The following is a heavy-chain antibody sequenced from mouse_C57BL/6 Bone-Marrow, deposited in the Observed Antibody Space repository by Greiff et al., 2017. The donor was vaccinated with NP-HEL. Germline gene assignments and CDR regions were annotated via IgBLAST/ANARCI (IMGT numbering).Heavy chain of an antibody. CDR3: TRVVTTVVPPAWFAY. CDR2: IDPETGGT. CDR1: GYTFTDYE. J-gene: IGHJ3*01. Sequence: QVQLQQSGAELVRPGASVTLSCKASGYTFTDYEMHWVKQTPVHGLEWIGAIDPETGGTAYNQKFKGKAILTADKSSSTAYMELRSLTSEDSAVYYCTRVVTTVVPPAWFAYWGQGTLVTVSA. V-gene: IGHV1-15*01. D-gene: IGHD1-1*01.